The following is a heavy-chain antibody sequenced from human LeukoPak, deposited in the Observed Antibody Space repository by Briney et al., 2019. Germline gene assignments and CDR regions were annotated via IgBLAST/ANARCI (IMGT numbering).Heavy chain of an antibody. V-gene: IGHV3-48*04. Sequence: PGGSLRLSCAASGFTFSTYAMNWVRQAPGNGLEWISYSSSGSSTIYYADSVKGRFTISRDNAKNSLYLQMHSLRAEDTAVYYCAGGKQLDVWGQGTTVTVSS. CDR2: SSSGSSTI. D-gene: IGHD4-11*01. CDR1: GFTFSTYA. CDR3: AGGKQLDV. J-gene: IGHJ6*02.